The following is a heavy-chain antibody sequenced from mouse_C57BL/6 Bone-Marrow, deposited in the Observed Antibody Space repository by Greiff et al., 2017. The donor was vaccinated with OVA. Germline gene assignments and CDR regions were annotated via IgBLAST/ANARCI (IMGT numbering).Heavy chain of an antibody. Sequence: QVQLQQPGAELVKPGASVKMSCKASGYTFTEYTIHWVKQRSGQGLEWIGWFYPGSGSIKYNEKFKDKATLTADKSSSTVYMELSRLTSEDSAVYFCARHEGGRTAQALYFDYWGQGTTLTVSS. CDR2: FYPGSGSI. J-gene: IGHJ2*01. CDR3: ARHEGGRTAQALYFDY. CDR1: GYTFTEYT. D-gene: IGHD3-2*02. V-gene: IGHV1-62-2*01.